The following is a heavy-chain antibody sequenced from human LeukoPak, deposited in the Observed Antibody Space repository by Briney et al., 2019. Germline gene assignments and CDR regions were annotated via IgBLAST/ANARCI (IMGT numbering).Heavy chain of an antibody. CDR2: ITKSSTYV. CDR1: GFTFRSHW. CDR3: ARGSGVHV. J-gene: IGHJ4*02. D-gene: IGHD3-10*01. Sequence: PGGSLRLACEASGFTFRSHWLNWVRQAPGKGLEWVTSITKSSTYVYYADSVKGRFTISRDNANNSLFLQMNNLGVDDTGVYYCARGSGVHVWGQGTLVLVSS. V-gene: IGHV3-21*04.